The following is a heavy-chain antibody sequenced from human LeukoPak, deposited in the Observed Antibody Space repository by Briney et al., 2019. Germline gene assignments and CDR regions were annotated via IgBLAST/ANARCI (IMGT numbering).Heavy chain of an antibody. CDR1: GGSMSPYH. Sequence: SETLSLTCTVSGGSMSPYHWGWIRQPPGNGLEWTGYIYYSGSTNYNPSLKSRVTISVDTSKNQFSLKLSSVTAADTAIYYCAREVSGPFDYWGQGTLVTVSS. CDR2: IYYSGST. V-gene: IGHV4-59*12. CDR3: AREVSGPFDY. J-gene: IGHJ4*02.